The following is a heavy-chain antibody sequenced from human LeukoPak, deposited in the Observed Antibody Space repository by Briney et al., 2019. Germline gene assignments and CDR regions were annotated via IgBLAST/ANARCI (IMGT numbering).Heavy chain of an antibody. Sequence: ASVKVSCKASGYTFSGYYMHWVRQAPGQGLEWMGWINPNGGGTHYTQNFQGRASMTRDTSITTAYLELSRLRSDDTAVYYCASGGGLRSAVANWFDPWGPGTLVTVSS. CDR2: INPNGGGT. CDR3: ASGGGLRSAVANWFDP. D-gene: IGHD4-23*01. CDR1: GYTFSGYY. V-gene: IGHV1-2*02. J-gene: IGHJ5*02.